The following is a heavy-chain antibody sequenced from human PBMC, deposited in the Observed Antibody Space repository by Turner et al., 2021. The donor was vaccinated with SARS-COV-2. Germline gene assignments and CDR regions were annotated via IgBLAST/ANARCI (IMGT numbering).Heavy chain of an antibody. V-gene: IGHV4-39*01. CDR3: ARLMDTAMDYYGTDV. CDR2: IYYSGSA. J-gene: IGHJ6*02. D-gene: IGHD5-18*01. CDR1: GGSISSSSYY. Sequence: QLPLQESDPGLVKPSETMSLTCTVSGGSISSSSYYWGWIRQPPGKGLEWIGNIYYSGSAYYNPSLKSRVTISVDPSKNQFSLKLTSVTAADTAVYYCARLMDTAMDYYGTDVWGQGTTVTVSS.